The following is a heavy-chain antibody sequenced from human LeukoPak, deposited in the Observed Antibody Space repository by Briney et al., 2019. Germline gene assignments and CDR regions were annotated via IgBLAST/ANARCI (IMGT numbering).Heavy chain of an antibody. CDR1: AGSISNYF. D-gene: IGHD3-10*01. CDR3: ARENGSGSRGLDF. J-gene: IGHJ4*02. CDR2: IYTSGTT. V-gene: IGHV4-4*07. Sequence: NPSETLSLTCTVSAGSISNYFWSWIRQPAGKGLEWIGRIYTSGTTNYSPSLKSRVTMSVDTSTNQFSLKLTSVTAADTAVYYCARENGSGSRGLDFWGQGTLVTVSS.